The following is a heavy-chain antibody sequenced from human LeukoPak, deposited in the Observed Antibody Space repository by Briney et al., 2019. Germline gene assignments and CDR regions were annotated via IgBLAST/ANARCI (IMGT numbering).Heavy chain of an antibody. V-gene: IGHV4-39*01. CDR3: ARLGAGPTYYDFWSGYSSFYSDY. J-gene: IGHJ4*02. CDR2: IHYSGNT. D-gene: IGHD3-3*01. CDR1: GGSISSGGYY. Sequence: SETLSLTCTVSGGSISSGGYYWGWIRQPPGKGLEWIGGIHYSGNTYYNPSLKSRVTISVDTSKNQFSLKLSSVTAADTAVYYCARLGAGPTYYDFWSGYSSFYSDYWGQGTLVTVSS.